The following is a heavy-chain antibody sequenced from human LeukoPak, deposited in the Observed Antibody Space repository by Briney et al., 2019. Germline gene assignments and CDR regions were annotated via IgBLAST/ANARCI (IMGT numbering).Heavy chain of an antibody. J-gene: IGHJ4*02. CDR2: ISGSGGST. V-gene: IGHV3-23*01. CDR1: GFTFSSYA. CDR3: ATDPIPRYCSSTSCYRGFYFDY. Sequence: PGGSLRLSCAASGFTFSSYAMSWVRQAPGKGLEWVSAISGSGGSTYYADSVKGRFTISRDNSKNTLYLQMNSLRAEDTAVYYCATDPIPRYCSSTSCYRGFYFDYWGQGTLVTVSS. D-gene: IGHD2-2*01.